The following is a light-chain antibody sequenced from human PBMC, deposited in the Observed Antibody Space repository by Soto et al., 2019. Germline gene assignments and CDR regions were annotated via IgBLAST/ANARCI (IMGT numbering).Light chain of an antibody. Sequence: QPVLTQPPSASGTPGRRVTISCSGSSSNIGTYTVNWYQQVPGTAPKLLIYSNNQRPSGVPDRFSGSKSGTSASLAISGLQSEDEADYYCAAWDASLNGVIFGGGTKLTVL. J-gene: IGLJ2*01. CDR1: SSNIGTYT. V-gene: IGLV1-44*01. CDR2: SNN. CDR3: AAWDASLNGVI.